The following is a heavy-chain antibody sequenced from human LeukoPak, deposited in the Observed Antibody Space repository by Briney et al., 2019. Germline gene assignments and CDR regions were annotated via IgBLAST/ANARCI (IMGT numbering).Heavy chain of an antibody. D-gene: IGHD2-2*01. CDR1: GGSFSGYY. Sequence: SETLSLTCAVYGGSFSGYYWSWIRQPPGKGLEWIGEINHSGSTNYNPSLKSRVTISVDTSKNQFSLKLSSVTAADTAVYYCARINGAAIFHWGQGTLVTVSS. J-gene: IGHJ4*02. CDR3: ARINGAAIFH. CDR2: INHSGST. V-gene: IGHV4-34*01.